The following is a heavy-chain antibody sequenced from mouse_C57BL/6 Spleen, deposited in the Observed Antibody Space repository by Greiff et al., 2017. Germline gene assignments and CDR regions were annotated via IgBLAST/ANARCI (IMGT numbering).Heavy chain of an antibody. CDR3: ARTSTVYAIAY. V-gene: IGHV1-61*01. D-gene: IGHD1-1*01. Sequence: QVQLQQPGAELVRPGSSVKLSCKASGYTFTSYWMDWVKQRPGQGLEWIGNIYPSDSETHYNQKFKDKATLTVDKSSSTAYMQLSSLTSEDSAVYYCARTSTVYAIAYWGQGTSVTVSS. CDR2: IYPSDSET. J-gene: IGHJ4*01. CDR1: GYTFTSYW.